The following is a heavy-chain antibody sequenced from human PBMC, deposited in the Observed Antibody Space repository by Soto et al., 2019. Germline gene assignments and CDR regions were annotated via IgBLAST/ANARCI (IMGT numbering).Heavy chain of an antibody. CDR1: GGSISSGDYY. CDR3: ARGSLGAPPLNTAFDI. D-gene: IGHD3-16*01. J-gene: IGHJ3*02. Sequence: SETLSLTCTVSGGSISSGDYYWSWIRQPPGKGLEWIGYIYYSGSTYYNPSLKSRVTISVDTSKNQFSLKLSSVTAADTAVYYCARGSLGAPPLNTAFDIWGKGTMVAVSS. V-gene: IGHV4-30-4*01. CDR2: IYYSGST.